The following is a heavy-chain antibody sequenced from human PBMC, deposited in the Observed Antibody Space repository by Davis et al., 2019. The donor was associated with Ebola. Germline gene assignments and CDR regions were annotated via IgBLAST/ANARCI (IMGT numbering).Heavy chain of an antibody. D-gene: IGHD1-1*01. CDR1: GFTFSSYW. V-gene: IGHV3-7*01. CDR2: IKQDGSEK. CDR3: ARDIPNYYFDY. J-gene: IGHJ4*02. Sequence: GESLKISCAASGFTFSSYWMSWVRQAPGKGLEWVANIKQDGSEKYYVDSVKGRFTISRDNAKNSLYLQMNSLRAEDTAVYYCARDIPNYYFDYWGQGTLVTVSS.